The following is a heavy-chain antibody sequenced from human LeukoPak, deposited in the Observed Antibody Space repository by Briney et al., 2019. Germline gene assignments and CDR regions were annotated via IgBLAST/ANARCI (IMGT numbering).Heavy chain of an antibody. Sequence: GGSLRLSCAASGFTFRSYSMNWVRQAPGKGLEWVSSISSSSSYIYYADSVKGRFTISRDNAKNSLYLQMNSLRAEDTAVYYCARFLVVPAASGMDVWGKGTTVTVSS. CDR1: GFTFRSYS. J-gene: IGHJ6*03. CDR2: ISSSSSYI. V-gene: IGHV3-21*01. D-gene: IGHD2-2*01. CDR3: ARFLVVPAASGMDV.